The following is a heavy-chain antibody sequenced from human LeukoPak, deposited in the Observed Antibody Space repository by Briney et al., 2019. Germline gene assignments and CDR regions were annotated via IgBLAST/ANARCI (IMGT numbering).Heavy chain of an antibody. CDR1: GFTFSSYA. D-gene: IGHD2-15*01. CDR2: ISYDGSNK. J-gene: IGHJ4*02. Sequence: GGSLRLSCAASGFTFSSYAMHWVRQAPGKGLEWVAVISYDGSNKYYADSVKGRFTISRDNSKNTLHLQMNSLRAEDTAVYYCVSYCSGGSCQSDSDYWGQGTLVTVSS. CDR3: VSYCSGGSCQSDSDY. V-gene: IGHV3-30*01.